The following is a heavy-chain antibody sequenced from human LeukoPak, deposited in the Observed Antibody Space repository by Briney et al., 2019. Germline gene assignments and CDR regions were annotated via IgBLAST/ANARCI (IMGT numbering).Heavy chain of an antibody. J-gene: IGHJ6*03. CDR3: ARLSRIQLWLRSAYYYYMDV. V-gene: IGHV4-59*12. CDR2: VYYSGST. CDR1: GGSISSYY. D-gene: IGHD5-18*01. Sequence: SETLSLTCTVSGGSISSYYWSWIRQPPGKGLEWIGYVYYSGSTYYNPSLKSRVTISVDTSKNQFSLKLSSVTAADTAVYYCARLSRIQLWLRSAYYYYMDVWGKGTTVTVSS.